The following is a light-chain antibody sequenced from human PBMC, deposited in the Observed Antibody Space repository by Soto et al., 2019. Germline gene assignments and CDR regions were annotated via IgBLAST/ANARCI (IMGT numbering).Light chain of an antibody. CDR3: QQDYNVPRT. V-gene: IGKV3D-7*01. J-gene: IGKJ1*01. CDR1: QRVSSSY. Sequence: PGERVTLSCRASQRVSSSYLTWYQQKPGQAPRLLIYGASTRATSIPARFSGSGSGTDFTLTVSSLQPEDFAIYYCQQDYNVPRTFGQGTKVEI. CDR2: GAS.